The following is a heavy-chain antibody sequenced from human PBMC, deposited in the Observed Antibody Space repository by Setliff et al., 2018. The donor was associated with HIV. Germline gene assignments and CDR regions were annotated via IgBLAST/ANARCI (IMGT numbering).Heavy chain of an antibody. D-gene: IGHD3-10*01. J-gene: IGHJ6*02. V-gene: IGHV4-30-4*01. Sequence: PSETLSLTCIVSGGSISSGSYYWSWIRQPPGKGLEWVGYVSYSGATYYNPSLKTRAAISVDTSKNQFSLNLRSVTAADTAVYYCARPGSSSYYYALDVWGQGTT. CDR2: VSYSGAT. CDR3: ARPGSSSYYYALDV. CDR1: GGSISSGSYY.